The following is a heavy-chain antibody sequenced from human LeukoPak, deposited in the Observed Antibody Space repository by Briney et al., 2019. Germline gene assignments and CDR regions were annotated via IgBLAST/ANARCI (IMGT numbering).Heavy chain of an antibody. V-gene: IGHV3-53*01. Sequence: GGSLRLSCAASGFTVSSNYMSWVRQAPGKGLEWVSVIYSGGSTYYADSVKGRFTISRDNSKNTLYLQMNSLRAEDTAVYYCAKVPYYDFWSGHFPYFDYWGQGTLVTVSS. CDR2: IYSGGST. CDR3: AKVPYYDFWSGHFPYFDY. J-gene: IGHJ4*02. CDR1: GFTVSSNY. D-gene: IGHD3-3*01.